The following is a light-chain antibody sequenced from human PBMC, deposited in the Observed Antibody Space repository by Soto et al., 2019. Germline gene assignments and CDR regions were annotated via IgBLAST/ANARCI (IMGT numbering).Light chain of an antibody. Sequence: ALQLTQSPSSLSASVGDRVTITCRASQDIRGALAWYQQKPGKPPKLLIFDVSSLQSGVPSRFSGIGSGTDFTLTISSLQAEDFATYYCQQFNTYPITFGQGTRLEIK. J-gene: IGKJ5*01. V-gene: IGKV1-13*02. CDR3: QQFNTYPIT. CDR1: QDIRGA. CDR2: DVS.